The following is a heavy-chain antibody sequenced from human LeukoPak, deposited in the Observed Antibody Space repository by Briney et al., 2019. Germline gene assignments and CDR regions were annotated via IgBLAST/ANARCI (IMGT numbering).Heavy chain of an antibody. V-gene: IGHV4-31*03. D-gene: IGHD3-3*01. CDR1: GGSISSGAYY. CDR3: ARGRVNWFDP. CDR2: IYYSGST. J-gene: IGHJ5*02. Sequence: SETLSLTCTVSGGSISSGAYYWSWIRQHPGKGLEWIGYIYYSGSTYYSPSLKSRVTISVDTSKNQFSLKLSSVTAADTAVYYCARGRVNWFDPWGQGTLVTVSS.